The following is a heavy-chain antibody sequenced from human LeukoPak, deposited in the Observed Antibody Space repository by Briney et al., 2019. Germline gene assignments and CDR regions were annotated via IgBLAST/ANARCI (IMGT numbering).Heavy chain of an antibody. CDR2: SYCGGST. Sequence: SQTLSLTCTVSGGSISSGGYYWSWIRQHPGKGLEWFGYSYCGGSTYYNPAHNSRVTISVDSSKNQFSLKLSSVTAADTAVYYCGGYCSGGSCYNWFDPWGQGTLVTVSS. D-gene: IGHD2-15*01. CDR3: GGYCSGGSCYNWFDP. CDR1: GGSISSGGYY. V-gene: IGHV4-31*03. J-gene: IGHJ5*02.